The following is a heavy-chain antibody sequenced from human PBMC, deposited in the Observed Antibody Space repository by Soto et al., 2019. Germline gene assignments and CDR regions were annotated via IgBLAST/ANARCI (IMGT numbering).Heavy chain of an antibody. D-gene: IGHD6-6*01. CDR3: ASGAARLGYNWFEP. CDR2: INHSGST. CDR1: GGSFSGYY. Sequence: PSETLSLTCAVYGGSFSGYYWSWIRQPPGKGLEWIGEINHSGSTNYNPSLKSRVTISVDTSKNQFSLKLSSVTAADTAVYYCASGAARLGYNWFEPWGQGTLVTVSS. V-gene: IGHV4-34*01. J-gene: IGHJ5*02.